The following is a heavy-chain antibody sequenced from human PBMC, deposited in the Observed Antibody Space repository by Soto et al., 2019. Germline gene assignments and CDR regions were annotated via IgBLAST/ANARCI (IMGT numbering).Heavy chain of an antibody. Sequence: KVSCKGSGKNLTYVYLHWVRQAPGQALEWMGWITPFNGNTKYAQKFQDRVTFNGEKSLNTAYMELSSLRSDDTAMFYCASVRYDASGYFDYWGQGILVTVSS. J-gene: IGHJ4*02. V-gene: IGHV1-45*02. D-gene: IGHD3-22*01. CDR2: ITPFNGNT. CDR3: ASVRYDASGYFDY. CDR1: GKNLTYVY.